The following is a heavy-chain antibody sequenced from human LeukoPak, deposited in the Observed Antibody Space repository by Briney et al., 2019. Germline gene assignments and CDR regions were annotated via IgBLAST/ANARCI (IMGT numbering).Heavy chain of an antibody. CDR2: ISSSSSSYI. CDR1: GFTFSSYS. V-gene: IGHV3-21*01. D-gene: IGHD3-10*01. Sequence: GGSLRLSCAASGFTFSSYSMNWVRQAPGKGLEWVSSISSSSSSYIYYADSVKGRFTISRDNAKNSLYLQMNSLRAEDTAAYYCARDLVTMVRGLLYWGQGTLVTVSS. J-gene: IGHJ4*02. CDR3: ARDLVTMVRGLLY.